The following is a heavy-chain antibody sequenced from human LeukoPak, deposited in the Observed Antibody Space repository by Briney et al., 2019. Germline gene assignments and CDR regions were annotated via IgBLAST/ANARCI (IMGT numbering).Heavy chain of an antibody. Sequence: GGSLRLSCAASGFTFSSYAMHWVRQAPGKGLEWVANISPDGSRKNYVDSVKGRFTISRDNAHDSLYLQMYSLRAEDTAVYHCATPLDYYDSSGYHQGGDWGQGTLVTVSS. J-gene: IGHJ4*02. CDR2: ISPDGSRK. CDR3: ATPLDYYDSSGYHQGGD. D-gene: IGHD3-22*01. V-gene: IGHV3-7*03. CDR1: GFTFSSYA.